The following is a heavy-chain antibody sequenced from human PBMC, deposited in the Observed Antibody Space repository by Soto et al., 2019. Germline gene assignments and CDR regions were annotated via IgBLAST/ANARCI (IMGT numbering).Heavy chain of an antibody. CDR1: GDSVSSNSAA. V-gene: IGHV6-1*01. J-gene: IGHJ6*03. CDR3: AGTSSLQRYYMDV. Sequence: QVQLQQSGPGLVRPSQTLSLTCVISGDSVSSNSAAWNWIRQSPSRGLEWLGRTYYRSRWYNDYAVSVRSRITVNAETSKNQFSLHLNSVTPEDTAVYYCAGTSSLQRYYMDVWDKGTTVTVSS. D-gene: IGHD1-7*01. CDR2: TYYRSRWYN.